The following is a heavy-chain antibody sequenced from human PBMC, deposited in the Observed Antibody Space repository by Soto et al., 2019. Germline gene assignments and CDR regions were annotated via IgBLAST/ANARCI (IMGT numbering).Heavy chain of an antibody. D-gene: IGHD1-26*01. CDR3: AIDPVSYYDGYFDY. CDR1: GYTFTSYA. Sequence: GASVKVSCKASGYTFTSYAMHWVRQAPGQRLEWMGWINAGNGNTKYSQKFQGRVTITRDTSASTAYMELSSLRSEDTAVYYCAIDPVSYYDGYFDYWGQGTLVTVSS. V-gene: IGHV1-3*01. CDR2: INAGNGNT. J-gene: IGHJ4*02.